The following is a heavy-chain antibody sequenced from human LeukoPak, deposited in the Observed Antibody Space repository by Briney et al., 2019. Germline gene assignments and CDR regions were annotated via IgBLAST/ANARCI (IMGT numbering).Heavy chain of an antibody. Sequence: GSLRLSCAASGFTFSTYGMSWVRQAPGKGLEWVSGISGSGSTTYYADSVKGRFTISRDNSKNTLYLQMNSLRAEDTAVYYCAKANSGSASRGYFDYWGQGTLVTVSS. CDR3: AKANSGSASRGYFDY. CDR2: ISGSGSTT. V-gene: IGHV3-23*01. D-gene: IGHD6-25*01. J-gene: IGHJ4*02. CDR1: GFTFSTYG.